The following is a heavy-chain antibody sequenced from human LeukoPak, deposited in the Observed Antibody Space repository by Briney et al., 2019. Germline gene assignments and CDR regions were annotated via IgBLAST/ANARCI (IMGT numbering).Heavy chain of an antibody. CDR3: ARVGADGSGFLFDY. D-gene: IGHD3-10*01. CDR1: SDSISSYY. V-gene: IGHV4-34*01. J-gene: IGHJ4*02. Sequence: PSETLSLTCTVSSDSISSYYWSWIRQPPGKGLEWIGEINHSGSTNYNPSLKSRVTISVDTSKNQFSLKLSSVTAADTAVYYCARVGADGSGFLFDYWGQGTLVTVSS. CDR2: INHSGST.